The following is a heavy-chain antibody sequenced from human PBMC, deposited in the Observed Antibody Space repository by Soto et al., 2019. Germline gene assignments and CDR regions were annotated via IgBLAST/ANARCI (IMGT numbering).Heavy chain of an antibody. V-gene: IGHV3-30-3*01. CDR2: ISYDGSNK. Sequence: GGSLRLSCAASGFTFSSYAMHWVRQAPGKGLEWVAVISYDGSNKYYADSVKGRFTISRDNSKNTLYLQMNSLRAEDTAVYYCAREGIVGAPSRGGSYFDYWGQGTLVTVSS. CDR3: AREGIVGAPSRGGSYFDY. CDR1: GFTFSSYA. D-gene: IGHD1-26*01. J-gene: IGHJ4*02.